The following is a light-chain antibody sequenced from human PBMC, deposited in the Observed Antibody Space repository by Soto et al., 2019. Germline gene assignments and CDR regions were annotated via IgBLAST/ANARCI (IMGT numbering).Light chain of an antibody. CDR1: SSNVGAYSY. Sequence: QSVLTQPASVSGSPGQSITISCTGTSSNVGAYSYDSWYQQHHPGEAPKLIIYDVGHRPSGVSNRFSGSKSGNTASLTISGLQTEDEADYYCSSYTSATTYVFGTGTKVTVL. CDR2: DVG. V-gene: IGLV2-14*03. J-gene: IGLJ1*01. CDR3: SSYTSATTYV.